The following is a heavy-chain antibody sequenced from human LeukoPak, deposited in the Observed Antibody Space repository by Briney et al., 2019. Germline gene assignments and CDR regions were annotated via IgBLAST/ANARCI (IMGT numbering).Heavy chain of an antibody. CDR1: GFTHSSYE. D-gene: IGHD3-10*02. J-gene: IGHJ6*04. CDR2: ISSSGSTI. CDR3: AELVITMIGGV. V-gene: IGHV3-48*03. Sequence: GGTLRLSCASSGFTHSSYEMNWVRQAPGKGLEWVSYISSSGSTIYYADSVKGGFTISRHNDKHLLYLEMNSLSAEDTAVYYCAELVITMIGGVWGKGTTVTISS.